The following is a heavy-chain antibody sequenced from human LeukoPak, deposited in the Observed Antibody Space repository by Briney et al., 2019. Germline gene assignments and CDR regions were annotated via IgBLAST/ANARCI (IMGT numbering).Heavy chain of an antibody. CDR3: ARASVYYYGPFDP. D-gene: IGHD3-22*01. CDR2: IYASGAA. V-gene: IGHV4-61*02. Sequence: SQTLSLTCTVAGDSMSGNFYFWIWIRQTAGKGLEWIGRIYASGAASYNPSLKSRVTISVDTSKNQYFLKLKSVTAADTAVYYCARASVYYYGPFDPWGQRTRVIVSS. CDR1: GDSMSGNFYF. J-gene: IGHJ5*02.